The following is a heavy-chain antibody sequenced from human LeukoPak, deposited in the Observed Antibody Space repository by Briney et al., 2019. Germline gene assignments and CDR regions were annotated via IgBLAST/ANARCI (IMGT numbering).Heavy chain of an antibody. D-gene: IGHD5-18*01. V-gene: IGHV4-31*03. CDR3: ARVGRGYSSER. CDR1: GGSISSGGYY. Sequence: SQTLSLTCTVSGGSISSGGYYWSWIRQHPGKGLEWIGYIYYSGSTYYNPSLKSRVTISVDTSKNQFSLKPSSVTAADTAVYYCARVGRGYSSERWGQGTLVTVSS. J-gene: IGHJ4*02. CDR2: IYYSGST.